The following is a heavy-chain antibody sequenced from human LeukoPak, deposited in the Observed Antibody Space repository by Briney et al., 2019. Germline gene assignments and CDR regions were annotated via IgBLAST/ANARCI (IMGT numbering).Heavy chain of an antibody. Sequence: ASAKVSCKVSGYTLTELSMHWVRQAPGKGLEWMGGFDPEDGETIYAQKFQGRVTMTEDTSTDTAYMELSSLRSEDTAVYYCATENSGYCSSTSCYRRGNGWFDPWGQGTLVTVSS. CDR3: ATENSGYCSSTSCYRRGNGWFDP. D-gene: IGHD2-2*02. J-gene: IGHJ5*02. CDR2: FDPEDGET. CDR1: GYTLTELS. V-gene: IGHV1-24*01.